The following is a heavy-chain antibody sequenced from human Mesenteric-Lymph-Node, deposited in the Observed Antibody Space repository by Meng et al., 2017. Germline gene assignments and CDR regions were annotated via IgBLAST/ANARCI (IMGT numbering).Heavy chain of an antibody. Sequence: GESLKISCTASGFTFSSNWMSWVRQAPGKGLEWVANIKQDESERYYVDSVKGRFTISRDNAKNSLYLQMNSLRAEDTAVYYCARDLLGVIMVRGVIAKYYYGMDVWGQGTTVTVSS. CDR3: ARDLLGVIMVRGVIAKYYYGMDV. J-gene: IGHJ6*02. V-gene: IGHV3-7*01. CDR2: IKQDESER. D-gene: IGHD3-10*01. CDR1: GFTFSSNW.